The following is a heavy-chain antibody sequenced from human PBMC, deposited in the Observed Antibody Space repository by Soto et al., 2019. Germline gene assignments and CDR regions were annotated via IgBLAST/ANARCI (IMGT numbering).Heavy chain of an antibody. J-gene: IGHJ4*02. CDR1: GFTFTGYT. V-gene: IGHV3-21*01. Sequence: EVQLVESGGGLVKPGGSLRLSCAASGFTFTGYTMNWVRQAPGKGLEWVSGISSSGSFVFYAGSVKGRFTISRDNAKNSLHLQMNSLRAEDTALYYCARDPGVWGEGSYVDYGGQGSLVIVSS. CDR2: ISSSGSFV. CDR3: ARDPGVWGEGSYVDY. D-gene: IGHD3-16*01.